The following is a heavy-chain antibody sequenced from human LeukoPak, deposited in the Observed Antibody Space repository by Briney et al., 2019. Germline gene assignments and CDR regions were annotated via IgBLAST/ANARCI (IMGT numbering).Heavy chain of an antibody. CDR1: GGSISSSSYY. CDR2: IYYSGST. Sequence: PSETLSLTCTVSGGSISSSSYYWGWIRQPPGKGLEWIGSIYYSGSTYYNPSLKSRVTISVDTSKNQFSLKLSSVTAADTAVYYCARDRLYDYVWGSYRGGDWFDPWGQGTLVTVSS. V-gene: IGHV4-39*07. CDR3: ARDRLYDYVWGSYRGGDWFDP. D-gene: IGHD3-16*02. J-gene: IGHJ5*02.